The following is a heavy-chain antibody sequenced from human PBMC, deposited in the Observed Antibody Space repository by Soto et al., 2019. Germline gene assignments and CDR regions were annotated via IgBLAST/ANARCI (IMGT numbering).Heavy chain of an antibody. CDR1: GGSISSSSYY. J-gene: IGHJ4*02. Sequence: PSETLSLTCTVSGGSISSSSYYWGWIRQPPGEGLEWIGSIYYSGSTYYNPSLKSRVTISVDTSKNQFSLKLSSVTAADTAVYYCARQYSYGSFIPYWGQGTLVAVSS. D-gene: IGHD5-18*01. CDR3: ARQYSYGSFIPY. V-gene: IGHV4-39*01. CDR2: IYYSGST.